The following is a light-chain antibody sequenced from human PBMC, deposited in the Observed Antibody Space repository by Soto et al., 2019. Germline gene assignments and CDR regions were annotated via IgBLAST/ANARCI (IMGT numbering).Light chain of an antibody. CDR1: ESLFGF. CDR2: GDS. J-gene: IGKJ2*01. V-gene: IGKV3-15*01. CDR3: QSYHDCPFA. Sequence: DIVLTQSPATLSVSPGDRVTLSCRASESLFGFLAWYQQKPGQAPRLLMYGDSTRATGIPARFSGCGSATDFTLTISSLHSADSAFYFCQSYHDCPFASGLGTRMEI.